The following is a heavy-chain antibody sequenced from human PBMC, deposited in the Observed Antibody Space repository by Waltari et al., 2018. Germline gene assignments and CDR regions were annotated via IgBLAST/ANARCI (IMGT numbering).Heavy chain of an antibody. CDR1: GFTVSSNY. CDR3: ASSKLGVDY. V-gene: IGHV3-53*01. CDR2: IYSGGST. J-gene: IGHJ4*02. D-gene: IGHD7-27*01. Sequence: TASGFTVSSNYMSWVRQAPGKGLEWVSVIYSGGSTYYADSVKGRFTISRDNSKNTLYLQMNSLRAEDTAVYYCASSKLGVDYWGQGTLVIVSS.